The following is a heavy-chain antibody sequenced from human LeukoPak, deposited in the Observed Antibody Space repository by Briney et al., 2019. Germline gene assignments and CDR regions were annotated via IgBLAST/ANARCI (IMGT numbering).Heavy chain of an antibody. CDR3: AGGCYGYWFDP. CDR1: DGTMTTYL. J-gene: IGHJ5*02. D-gene: IGHD5-18*01. V-gene: IGHV4-59*01. Sequence: SETLSLTCTVSDGTMTTYLWTWTRPSPAQAPDYIGYIDTIETTNHNPSLHRRVTVPVDLSQQKISLRLNSVPAAAQAVYYCAGGCYGYWFDPWGQGILVSV. CDR2: IDTIETT.